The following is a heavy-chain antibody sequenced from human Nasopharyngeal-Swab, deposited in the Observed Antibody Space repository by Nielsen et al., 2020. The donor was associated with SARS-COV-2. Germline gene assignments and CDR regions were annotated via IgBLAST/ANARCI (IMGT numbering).Heavy chain of an antibody. J-gene: IGHJ6*02. V-gene: IGHV1-45*02. Sequence: SVKVSCKASGFSITYRFLHWMRQAPGQALEWMGWFTPFNGNAKYAQKFQGRVSITRDGSRTTASLELSSLRPDDTAMYFCASGQCINGVCNPTDGLDVWGQGTSVTVS. CDR1: GFSITYRF. D-gene: IGHD2-8*01. CDR3: ASGQCINGVCNPTDGLDV. CDR2: FTPFNGNA.